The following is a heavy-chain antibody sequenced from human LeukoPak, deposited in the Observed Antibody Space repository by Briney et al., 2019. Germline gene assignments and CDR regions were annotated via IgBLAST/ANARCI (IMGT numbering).Heavy chain of an antibody. V-gene: IGHV3-20*04. CDR2: INCRGGNT. Sequence: PGGSLRLSCAASGFIFEDYGMSWVRQAPGKGLEWVSGINCRGGNTGYADSVRGRFTTSRDNAKNSLSLQMNSLRVEDTALYYCARDPPRYSNGDTCPSDAWGQGTLVTVSA. CDR3: ARDPPRYSNGDTCPSDA. J-gene: IGHJ5*02. CDR1: GFIFEDYG. D-gene: IGHD2-15*01.